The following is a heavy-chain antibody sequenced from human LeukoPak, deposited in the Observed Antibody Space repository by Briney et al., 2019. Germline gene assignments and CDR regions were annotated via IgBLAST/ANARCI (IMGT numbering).Heavy chain of an antibody. D-gene: IGHD4-23*01. Sequence: GGSLRLSCAASGFTFSTYEMHWVRQAPGKGLEWVSYISSSGSDIYYANSVKGRFTISRDNAKNSLYLHMNSLRAEDAAVYYCSRDYGGSSPFDYWGQGTLVTVSS. CDR3: SRDYGGSSPFDY. CDR2: ISSSGSDI. J-gene: IGHJ4*02. CDR1: GFTFSTYE. V-gene: IGHV3-48*03.